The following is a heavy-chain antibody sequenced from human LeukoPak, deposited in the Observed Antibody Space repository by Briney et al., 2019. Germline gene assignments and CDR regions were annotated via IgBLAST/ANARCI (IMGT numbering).Heavy chain of an antibody. CDR1: GFTFDDYA. J-gene: IGHJ5*02. CDR3: ARCISTAGRALDL. Sequence: GRSLRLSCAASGFTFDDYAMHWVRQAPGKGLEWVSGITWNSGMIAYADSVEGRFTISRDNAKNSLYLQMNSLRAEDTALYYCARCISTAGRALDLWGQGTLVTVSS. CDR2: ITWNSGMI. D-gene: IGHD6-13*01. V-gene: IGHV3-9*01.